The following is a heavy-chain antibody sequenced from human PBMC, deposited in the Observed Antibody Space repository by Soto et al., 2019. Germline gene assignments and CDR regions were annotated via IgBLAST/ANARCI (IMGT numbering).Heavy chain of an antibody. Sequence: PSETLSLTCTVSGGSISSYYWSWIRQPPGKGLEWIGYIYYSGSTNYNPSLKSRVTISVDTSKNQFSLKLSSVTAADTAVYYCARGDFSSSGYGMFDPWGQGTLVTVSS. V-gene: IGHV4-59*01. J-gene: IGHJ5*02. CDR2: IYYSGST. CDR3: ARGDFSSSGYGMFDP. D-gene: IGHD6-13*01. CDR1: GGSISSYY.